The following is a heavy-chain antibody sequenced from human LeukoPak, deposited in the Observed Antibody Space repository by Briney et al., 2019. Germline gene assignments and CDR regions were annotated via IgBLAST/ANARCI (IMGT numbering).Heavy chain of an antibody. CDR1: GGSFSGYY. V-gene: IGHV4-34*01. D-gene: IGHD3-16*02. CDR3: ARSYVWGSYRYDFDY. CDR2: INHSGST. Sequence: SETLSLTCAVYGGSFSGYYWSWIRQPPGKGLEWIGEINHSGSTNYNPSLKSRVTISVDTSKNQFSLKLSSVTAADTAVYYCARSYVWGSYRYDFDYWGQGTPVTVSS. J-gene: IGHJ4*02.